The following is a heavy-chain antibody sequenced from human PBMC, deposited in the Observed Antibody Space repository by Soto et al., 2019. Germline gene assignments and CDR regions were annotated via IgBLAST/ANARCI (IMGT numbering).Heavy chain of an antibody. CDR3: ALSSSRWSLGY. D-gene: IGHD2-21*01. CDR2: IYWDDDK. CDR1: GFSLSTSGVG. J-gene: IGHJ4*02. V-gene: IGHV2-5*02. Sequence: QITLKESGPTLVKPTQTLTLTCTFSGFSLSTSGVGVVWIRQPPRKALEWLALIYWDDDKRYSPSLKSRLTITKDTSKNQVVLTVSNLHPVDTATYYCALSSSRWSLGYWGQGTLVTV.